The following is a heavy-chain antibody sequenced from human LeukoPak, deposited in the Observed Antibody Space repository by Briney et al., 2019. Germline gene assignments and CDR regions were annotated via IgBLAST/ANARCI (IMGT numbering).Heavy chain of an antibody. CDR2: ISSSGSTI. J-gene: IGHJ6*02. V-gene: IGHV3-11*01. Sequence: GGSLRLSRAASGFTFSDYYMSWIRQAPGKGLEWVSYISSSGSTIYYADSVKGRFTISRDNAKNSLYLQMNSLRAEDTAVYYCARGGYCSSTSCQGYYYYYGMDVWGQGTTVTVS. D-gene: IGHD2-2*01. CDR1: GFTFSDYY. CDR3: ARGGYCSSTSCQGYYYYYGMDV.